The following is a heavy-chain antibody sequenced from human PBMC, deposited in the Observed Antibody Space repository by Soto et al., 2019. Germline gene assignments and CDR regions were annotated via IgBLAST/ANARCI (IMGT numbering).Heavy chain of an antibody. CDR1: GGSISSGGYY. Sequence: SETLSLTCTVSGGSISSGGYYWSWIRQHPGKGLEWIGYIYYSGSTYYNPSLKSRVTISVDTSKNQFSLKLSSVTAADTAVYYCARFKWSSSSADYWGQGTLVTVSS. D-gene: IGHD6-6*01. V-gene: IGHV4-31*03. J-gene: IGHJ4*02. CDR3: ARFKWSSSSADY. CDR2: IYYSGST.